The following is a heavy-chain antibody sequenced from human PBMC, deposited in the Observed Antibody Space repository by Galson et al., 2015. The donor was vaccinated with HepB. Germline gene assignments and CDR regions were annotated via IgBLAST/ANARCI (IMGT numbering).Heavy chain of an antibody. V-gene: IGHV3-48*04. D-gene: IGHD1-26*01. Sequence: SLRLSCAASGFTFSSYSMNWVRQAPGKGLEWVSYISSSSGTIYYADSVKGRFTISRDNAKNSLYLQMNSLRAEDTAVYYCARDQVRIVGAHGVYYYYGMDVWGQGTTVTVSS. J-gene: IGHJ6*02. CDR3: ARDQVRIVGAHGVYYYYGMDV. CDR2: ISSSSGTI. CDR1: GFTFSSYS.